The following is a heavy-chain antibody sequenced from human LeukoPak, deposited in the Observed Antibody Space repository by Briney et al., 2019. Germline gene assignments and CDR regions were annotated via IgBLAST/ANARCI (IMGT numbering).Heavy chain of an antibody. D-gene: IGHD3-16*02. CDR2: INHSGST. Sequence: SETLSLTCAVYGGSFSGYYWSWIRQPPGKGLEWIGEINHSGSTNYNPSLKSRVTISVDTSKNQFSLKLSSVTAADTAVCYCARGLRGVIYVYYYYMDVSGKGTTVPVSS. CDR3: ARGLRGVIYVYYYYMDV. V-gene: IGHV4-34*01. CDR1: GGSFSGYY. J-gene: IGHJ6*03.